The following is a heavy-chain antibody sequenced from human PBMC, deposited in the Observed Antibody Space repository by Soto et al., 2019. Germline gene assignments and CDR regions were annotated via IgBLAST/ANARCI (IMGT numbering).Heavy chain of an antibody. D-gene: IGHD6-19*01. CDR2: INHSGST. V-gene: IGHV4-34*01. Sequence: SETLSLTCTVSGGSVSNYYWNWIRQPPGKGLEWIGEINHSGSTNYNPSLKSRVTISVDTSKNQFSLKLSSVTAADTAVYYCARATSIAVAGCFDYWGQGTLVTVSS. CDR3: ARATSIAVAGCFDY. CDR1: GGSVSNYY. J-gene: IGHJ4*02.